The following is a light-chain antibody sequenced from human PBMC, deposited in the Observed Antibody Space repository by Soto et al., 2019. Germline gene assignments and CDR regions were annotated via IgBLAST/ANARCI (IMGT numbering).Light chain of an antibody. J-gene: IGKJ1*01. CDR2: DAS. CDR3: QRYSYYPGT. Sequence: DIQMTQSPSSLFASVGDRVTITCRASQNLDKWLAWYQLKPGAAPKLLISDASNLAGGVPSRFSGSGSGTDFTLTISSLQPSDFATYYCQRYSYYPGTFGQGTKVDIK. V-gene: IGKV1-5*01. CDR1: QNLDKW.